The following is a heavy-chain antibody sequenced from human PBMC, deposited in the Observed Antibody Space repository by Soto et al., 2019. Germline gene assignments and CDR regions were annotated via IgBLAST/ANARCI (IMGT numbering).Heavy chain of an antibody. CDR3: ARVGEGFYYGMDV. J-gene: IGHJ6*02. CDR1: GGSIISRNW. Sequence: SETLSLTCAVSGGSIISRNWWSFVRQPPGKGLEWIGEFYHSGTTNYNPSLKSRVTISPDKSKNQFSLMLSSVTAADTAVYYCARVGEGFYYGMDVWGQGTTVTVSS. V-gene: IGHV4-4*02. CDR2: FYHSGTT.